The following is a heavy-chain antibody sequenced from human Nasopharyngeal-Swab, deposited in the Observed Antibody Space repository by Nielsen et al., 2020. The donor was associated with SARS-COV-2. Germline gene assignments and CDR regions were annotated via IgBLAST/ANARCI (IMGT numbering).Heavy chain of an antibody. CDR2: IYYSGST. D-gene: IGHD6-19*01. Sequence: SDTLSLTCTVSGGSISSYYWSWIRQPQGKGLEWIGYIYYSGSTNYNPSLKSRVTISVDTSKNQFSLKLSPVTAADTAVYYCARTGDSSGWYSSFDYWGQGTLVTVSS. CDR1: GGSISSYY. CDR3: ARTGDSSGWYSSFDY. J-gene: IGHJ4*02. V-gene: IGHV4-59*01.